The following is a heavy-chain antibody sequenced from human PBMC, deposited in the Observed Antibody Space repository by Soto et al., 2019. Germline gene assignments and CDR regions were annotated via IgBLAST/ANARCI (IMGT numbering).Heavy chain of an antibody. D-gene: IGHD5-12*01. Sequence: SETLSLTCTVSGGSVSSGIYYWSWIRQPPGKGLEWIGEINHSGSTNYNPSLKSRVTISVDTSKNQFSLKLSSVTDADTAVYYGARESSGYDPFDYWGQGIMVTVSS. CDR3: ARESSGYDPFDY. CDR2: INHSGST. CDR1: GGSVSSGIYY. V-gene: IGHV4-61*01. J-gene: IGHJ4*02.